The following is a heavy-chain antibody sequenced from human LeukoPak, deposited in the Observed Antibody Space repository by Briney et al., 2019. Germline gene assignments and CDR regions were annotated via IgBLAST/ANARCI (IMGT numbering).Heavy chain of an antibody. D-gene: IGHD2-8*01. CDR3: ARGPSSGVDF. CDR1: GYTFTSYY. CDR2: INPYDGGT. Sequence: ASVKVSCTPSGYTFTSYYIHWVRQAPGQGLEWLGWINPYDGGTYYAQKFQGRVTMTTDTSISTVYMALTGLISDDTAVYYCARGPSSGVDFWGQGSLVTVSS. J-gene: IGHJ4*02. V-gene: IGHV1-2*02.